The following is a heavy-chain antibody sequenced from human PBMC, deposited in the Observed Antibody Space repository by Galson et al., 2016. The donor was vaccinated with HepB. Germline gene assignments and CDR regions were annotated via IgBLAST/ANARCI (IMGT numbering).Heavy chain of an antibody. V-gene: IGHV1-69*10. CDR2: LLPILNKT. CDR1: GGTFSSYA. Sequence: SVKVSCKASGGTFSSYAISWVRQAPGQGLEWMGGLLPILNKTNYAPKFQGRVTITADVSTTTAYMELSSLRSEDTAVYYCARAIYITMENYFDYWGQGTLVIVSS. J-gene: IGHJ4*02. CDR3: ARAIYITMENYFDY. D-gene: IGHD3-10*01.